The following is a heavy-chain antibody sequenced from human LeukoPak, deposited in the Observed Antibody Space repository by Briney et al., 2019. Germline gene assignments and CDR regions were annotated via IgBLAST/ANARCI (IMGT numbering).Heavy chain of an antibody. V-gene: IGHV1-18*01. J-gene: IGHJ4*02. CDR3: ARDHGYDSSVYRY. CDR2: ISAYNGNT. CDR1: GYTFTSHG. D-gene: IGHD3-22*01. Sequence: TVKVSCKASGYTFTSHGISWVRQAPGQGLEWMGWISAYNGNTNYAQKLQGRVTMTTDTSTSTAYMELRSLRSDATAVYYGARDHGYDSSVYRYWGQGTLVTVSS.